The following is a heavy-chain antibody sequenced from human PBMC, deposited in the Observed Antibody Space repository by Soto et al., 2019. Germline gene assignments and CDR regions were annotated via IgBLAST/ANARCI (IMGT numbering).Heavy chain of an antibody. D-gene: IGHD3-10*01. CDR1: GYTFTSYG. CDR2: ISAYNGNT. V-gene: IGHV1-18*01. CDR3: ASHSRGRGNYYYMDV. J-gene: IGHJ6*03. Sequence: ASLKVSCKASGYTFTSYGISWVRQAPGQGLEWMGWISAYNGNTNYAQKLQGRVTMTTDTSTSTAYMELRSLRSDDTAVYYCASHSRGRGNYYYMDVWGKGTTVTVSS.